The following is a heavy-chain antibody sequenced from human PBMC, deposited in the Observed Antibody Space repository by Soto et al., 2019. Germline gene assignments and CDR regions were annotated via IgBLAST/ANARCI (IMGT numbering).Heavy chain of an antibody. CDR1: RYTFTRYA. Sequence: ASMKDSCNASRYTFTRYAMHWVRQAPGQRLEWMGWINAGNGNTKYSQKFQGRVTITRDTSASTAYMELSSLRSEDTAVYYCARSIVVVTAADYWGQGTLVTVSS. CDR3: ARSIVVVTAADY. J-gene: IGHJ4*02. V-gene: IGHV1-3*01. CDR2: INAGNGNT. D-gene: IGHD2-21*02.